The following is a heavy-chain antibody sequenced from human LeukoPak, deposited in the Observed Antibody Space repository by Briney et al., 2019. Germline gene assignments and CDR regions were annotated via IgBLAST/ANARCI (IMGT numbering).Heavy chain of an antibody. V-gene: IGHV4-31*03. CDR2: IYYSGST. J-gene: IGHJ4*02. Sequence: SETLSLTCTVSGGSISSGGYYWSWIRQHPGKGLEWIGYIYYSGSTYYNPSLKGRVTISVDTSKNQFSLKLSSVTAADTAVYYCARDYCGASSTSCYTDYWGQGTLVTVSS. CDR3: ARDYCGASSTSCYTDY. CDR1: GGSISSGGYY. D-gene: IGHD2-2*02.